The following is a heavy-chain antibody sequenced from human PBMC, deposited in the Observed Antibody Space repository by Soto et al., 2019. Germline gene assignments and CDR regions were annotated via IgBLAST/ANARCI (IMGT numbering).Heavy chain of an antibody. CDR2: LYDVDGT. CDR3: ASWLEREHAYDI. V-gene: IGHV3-53*01. CDR1: GLTVRGKKY. D-gene: IGHD1-1*01. J-gene: IGHJ3*02. Sequence: GGSLRLSCAALGLTVRGKKYITWVRQAPGKGLEWVSALYDVDGTYYADSAKGRFTISRDNSNNIIYLQMNSLGPNDTAVYYCASWLEREHAYDIWGLGTMVTVSS.